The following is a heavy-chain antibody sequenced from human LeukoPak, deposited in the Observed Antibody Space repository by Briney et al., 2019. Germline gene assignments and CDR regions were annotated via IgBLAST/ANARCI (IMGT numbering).Heavy chain of an antibody. V-gene: IGHV3-48*04. CDR2: ISSSGSTI. Sequence: GGSLRLSCAASGFTFTNYSMNWVRQAPGKGLEWVSYISSSGSTIYYADSVKGRFTISRDNAKNSLYLQMNSLRAEDTAVYYCAELGITMIGGVWGKGTTVTISS. CDR3: AELGITMIGGV. D-gene: IGHD3-10*02. J-gene: IGHJ6*04. CDR1: GFTFTNYS.